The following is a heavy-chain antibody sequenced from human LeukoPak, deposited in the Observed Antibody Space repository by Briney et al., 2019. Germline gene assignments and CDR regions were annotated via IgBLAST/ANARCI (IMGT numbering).Heavy chain of an antibody. J-gene: IGHJ4*02. CDR1: GGTFSSYA. V-gene: IGHV1-69*05. CDR3: ASNIPPIAAAGTGDY. CDR2: IIPIFGTA. Sequence: ASVKVSCKASGGTFSSYAISWVRQAPGQGLEWMGGIIPIFGTANYAQKFQGRVTTTTDESTSTAYMELSSLRSEDTAVYYCASNIPPIAAAGTGDYWGQGTLVTVSS. D-gene: IGHD6-13*01.